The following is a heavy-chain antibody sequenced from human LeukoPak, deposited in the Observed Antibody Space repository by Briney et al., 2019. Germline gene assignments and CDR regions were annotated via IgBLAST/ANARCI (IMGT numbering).Heavy chain of an antibody. V-gene: IGHV4-4*08. CDR1: DGSISGYY. D-gene: IGHD2-2*01. CDR2: IYTGGST. J-gene: IGHJ4*02. Sequence: SETLSLTCTVSDGSISGYYWSWVRQSPGKGLEWIGYIYTGGSTKYNPSLKGRVTISVDTSKNQFSLKLSSVTAADTAVYYCARGGDKYQLLNFDYWGQGTLVTVSS. CDR3: ARGGDKYQLLNFDY.